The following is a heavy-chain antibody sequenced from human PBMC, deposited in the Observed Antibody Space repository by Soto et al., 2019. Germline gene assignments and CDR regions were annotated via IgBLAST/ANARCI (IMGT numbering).Heavy chain of an antibody. J-gene: IGHJ6*02. Sequence: QVQLRESGSGLVMPSQTLSLTCTVSGDSIGSGNKYWSWIRQAPGKGLEWIGYIFSSGTTYYNPSLKSRLTMSLATSQNQFSLKLNSVTAADTAVYFCARVPSPFDFYYAMDVWGQGTTVTVSS. CDR1: GDSIGSGNKY. D-gene: IGHD3-16*01. CDR3: ARVPSPFDFYYAMDV. V-gene: IGHV4-30-4*01. CDR2: IFSSGTT.